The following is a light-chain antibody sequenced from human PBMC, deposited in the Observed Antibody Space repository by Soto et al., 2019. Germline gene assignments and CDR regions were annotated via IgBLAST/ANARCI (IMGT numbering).Light chain of an antibody. CDR3: SSYGGSDNLI. CDR1: SSDIGGYNY. V-gene: IGLV2-8*01. J-gene: IGLJ2*01. Sequence: QSVLTQPPSASGSPGQSVTISCTGTSSDIGGYNYVSWYQQHPGKAPKLMIYEVTQRPSGVPDRFSGSKSGDTASLTVSGLRAEDEADYYCSSYGGSDNLIFGGGTQLTVL. CDR2: EVT.